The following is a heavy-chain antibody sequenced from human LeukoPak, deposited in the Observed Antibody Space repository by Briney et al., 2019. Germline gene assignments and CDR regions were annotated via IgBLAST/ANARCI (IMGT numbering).Heavy chain of an antibody. CDR3: ARDVYYGSGSPRLDY. V-gene: IGHV3-48*01. D-gene: IGHD3-10*01. CDR1: GFTFSDYN. Sequence: GGSLRLSCAASGFTFSDYNMNWVRQVPGKGLELVSYMSRSGDTIYYADSVKGRFTISRDNAKNSLYLQMNSLRAEDTAVYYCARDVYYGSGSPRLDYWGQGTLVTVSS. J-gene: IGHJ4*02. CDR2: MSRSGDTI.